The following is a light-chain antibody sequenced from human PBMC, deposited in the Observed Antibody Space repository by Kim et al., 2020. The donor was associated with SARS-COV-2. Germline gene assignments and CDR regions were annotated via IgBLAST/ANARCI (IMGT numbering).Light chain of an antibody. CDR2: VNSDGSH. Sequence: QPVLTQPPSASASLGASVKLTCTLSSGHSSYAIAWHQQHPEKGPRYLMKVNSDGSHSKGDGIPDRFSGSSSGAERYLTISSLQSEDEADYYCQTWGTGMVFGGGTQLTVL. CDR1: SGHSSYA. V-gene: IGLV4-69*01. J-gene: IGLJ2*01. CDR3: QTWGTGMV.